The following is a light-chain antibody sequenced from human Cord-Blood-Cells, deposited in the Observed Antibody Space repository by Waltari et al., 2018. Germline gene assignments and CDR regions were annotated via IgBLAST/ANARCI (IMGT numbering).Light chain of an antibody. CDR3: HQSSSLPYT. J-gene: IGKJ2*01. CDR1: QISGCS. CDR2: YAS. Sequence: ELVLCQSPGWLWVTPEEKFTSTCRASQISGCSLHWYQQKPDQSPKLLIKYASQAISGVPSRFSGSGSGTDFTLTINSLEAEDAAAYYCHQSSSLPYTFGQGTKLEIK. V-gene: IGKV6D-21*02.